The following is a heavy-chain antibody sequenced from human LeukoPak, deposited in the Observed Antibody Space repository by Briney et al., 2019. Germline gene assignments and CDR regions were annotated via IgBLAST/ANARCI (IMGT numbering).Heavy chain of an antibody. V-gene: IGHV1-69*06. CDR2: IIPIFGTA. CDR3: ARAHYDILTGYYPLDY. D-gene: IGHD3-9*01. CDR1: GGTFSSYA. J-gene: IGHJ4*02. Sequence: SVKVSCKASGGTFSSYAISWVRQAPGQGLEWMGGIIPIFGTANYAQKFQGRVTITADKSTSTAYMELSSLRSEDTAVYYCARAHYDILTGYYPLDYWGQGTLVTVSS.